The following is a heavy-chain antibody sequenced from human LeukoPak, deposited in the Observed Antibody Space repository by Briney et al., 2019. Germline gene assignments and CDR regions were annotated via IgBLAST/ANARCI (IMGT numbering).Heavy chain of an antibody. CDR3: ALPMVVPAAIDAFDI. CDR1: GYTFTSYD. D-gene: IGHD2-2*01. Sequence: ASVKVSCKASGYTFTSYDINWVRQATGQGLEWMGWMNPNSGNTGYAQKFQGRVTMTRNTSIGTAYMELSSLRSEDTAVYYCALPMVVPAAIDAFDIWGQGTMVTVSS. J-gene: IGHJ3*02. CDR2: MNPNSGNT. V-gene: IGHV1-8*01.